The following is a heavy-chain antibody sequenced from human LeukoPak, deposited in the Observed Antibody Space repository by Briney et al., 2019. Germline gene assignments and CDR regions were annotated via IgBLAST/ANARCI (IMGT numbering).Heavy chain of an antibody. J-gene: IGHJ3*02. D-gene: IGHD3-3*01. CDR1: GYTLTELS. Sequence: ASVKVSCKVSGYTLTELSMHWVRQAAGKGLEWMGGFDPEDGETIYAQKFQGRVTMTEDTSTDTAYMELSSLRSEDTAVYYCARATIDFWSGYPQHDAFDIWGQGTMVTVSS. V-gene: IGHV1-24*01. CDR3: ARATIDFWSGYPQHDAFDI. CDR2: FDPEDGET.